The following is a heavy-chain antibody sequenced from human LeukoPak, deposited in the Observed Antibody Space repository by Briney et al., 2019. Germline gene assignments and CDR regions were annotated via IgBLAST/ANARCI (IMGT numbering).Heavy chain of an antibody. CDR3: AKGGGITIFGVVTPVGY. J-gene: IGHJ4*02. Sequence: GGSLRLSCAASGFTFSSYAMSWVRQAPGKGLEWVSTISGSGGSTYYADSVKGRFTISRDNSKNTLYLQMNSLRAEDTAVYYCAKGGGITIFGVVTPVGYWGQGTLVTVSS. D-gene: IGHD3-3*01. CDR2: ISGSGGST. CDR1: GFTFSSYA. V-gene: IGHV3-23*01.